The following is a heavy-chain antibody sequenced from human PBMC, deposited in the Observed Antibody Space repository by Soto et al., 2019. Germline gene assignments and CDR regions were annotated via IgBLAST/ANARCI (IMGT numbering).Heavy chain of an antibody. D-gene: IGHD4-4*01. CDR3: ARGYGNYPHYYFGMDV. CDR1: DYTFNDYG. CDR2: ISAYNGNT. J-gene: IGHJ6*02. V-gene: IGHV1-18*04. Sequence: ASVKVSCKASDYTFNDYGISWVRQAPGQGLEWMGWISAYNGNTNYAQKLQDRVTMTTDTSTSTAYMEVRSLRSDDTAVYYCARGYGNYPHYYFGMDVWGQGTTVTVSS.